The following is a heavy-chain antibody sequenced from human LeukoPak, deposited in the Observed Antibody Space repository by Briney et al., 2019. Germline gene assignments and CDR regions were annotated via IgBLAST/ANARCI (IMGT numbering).Heavy chain of an antibody. CDR3: ARDFYGGGLDY. CDR1: GYTFTGYY. Sequence: ASVKVSCKASGYTFTGYYMHWVRQAPGQGLEWMGWISAYNGNTNYAQKLRGRVTMTTDTSTSTAYMELRSLRSDDTAVYYCARDFYGGGLDYWGQGTLVTVSS. D-gene: IGHD4-23*01. V-gene: IGHV1-18*04. CDR2: ISAYNGNT. J-gene: IGHJ4*02.